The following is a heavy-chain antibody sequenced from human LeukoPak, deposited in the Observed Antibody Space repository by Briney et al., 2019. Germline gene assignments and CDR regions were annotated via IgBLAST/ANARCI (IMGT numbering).Heavy chain of an antibody. CDR1: GFTFSSYW. J-gene: IGHJ4*02. D-gene: IGHD4-23*01. Sequence: GGSLRLSCAASGFTFSSYWMNWVRRAPGKGLVWVSRIASDGSSSTYADSVKGRFSISRDNAKNTLYLQMNSLRVEDTAVYYCARGRPHGNDYWGQGTLVTVSS. CDR3: ARGRPHGNDY. CDR2: IASDGSSS. V-gene: IGHV3-74*01.